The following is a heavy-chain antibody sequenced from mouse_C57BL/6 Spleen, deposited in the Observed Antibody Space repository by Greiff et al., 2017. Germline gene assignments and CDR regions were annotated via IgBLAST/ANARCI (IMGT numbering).Heavy chain of an antibody. Sequence: EVQLQESGGDLVKPGGSLKLSCAASGFTFSSYGMSWVRQTPDKRLEWVATISSGGSYTYYPDSVKGRFTISRDNAKNTLYLQMSSLKSEDTAMYYCARHGDYDKGYAMDYWGQGTSVTVSS. CDR1: GFTFSSYG. V-gene: IGHV5-6*01. D-gene: IGHD2-4*01. CDR2: ISSGGSYT. CDR3: ARHGDYDKGYAMDY. J-gene: IGHJ4*01.